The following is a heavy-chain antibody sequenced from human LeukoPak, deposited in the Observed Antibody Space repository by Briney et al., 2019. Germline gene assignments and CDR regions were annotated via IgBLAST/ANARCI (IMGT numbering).Heavy chain of an antibody. CDR3: AKNWGSFSWYFDL. Sequence: GGSLRLSCAASGFTFSSYGMHWVRQAPGKGLEWVAFIRYDGSNKYYADSVQGRFTISRDNSKNTLYLQMNSLRAEDTALYYCAKNWGSFSWYFDLWGRGTLVTVSS. V-gene: IGHV3-30*02. D-gene: IGHD2/OR15-2a*01. CDR1: GFTFSSYG. J-gene: IGHJ2*01. CDR2: IRYDGSNK.